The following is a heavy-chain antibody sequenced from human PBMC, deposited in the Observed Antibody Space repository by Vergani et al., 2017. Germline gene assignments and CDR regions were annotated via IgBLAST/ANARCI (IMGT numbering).Heavy chain of an antibody. CDR3: AKDYNIMGALHY. D-gene: IGHD5-12*01. V-gene: IGHV3-23*01. J-gene: IGHJ4*02. CDR1: GFTFNIYA. CDR2: ITYNGGRT. Sequence: EVRLLESGGGLVHPGGSLRLSCAASGFTFNIYAMSWVRQAPGKGLEWVSTITYNGGRTSYADSVTGRFTISRDNYKNTLFLQLKTLSAEDTGVYYCAKDYNIMGALHYWGQRALVGVSS.